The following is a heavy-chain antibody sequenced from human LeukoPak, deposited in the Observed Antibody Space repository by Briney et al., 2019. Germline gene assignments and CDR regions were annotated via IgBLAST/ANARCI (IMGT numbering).Heavy chain of an antibody. CDR3: VRDIRKYDF. CDR1: GFTLSNYW. CDR2: INGDGSET. J-gene: IGHJ4*02. V-gene: IGHV3-74*01. Sequence: GGSLRLSCTASGFTLSNYWMHWVRQAPGKGLVWVSRINGDGSETYYADSVKGRFTSSRDNAKNTVFLQMNNLRAEDTAVYYCVRDIRKYDFWGQGTLVTVSS.